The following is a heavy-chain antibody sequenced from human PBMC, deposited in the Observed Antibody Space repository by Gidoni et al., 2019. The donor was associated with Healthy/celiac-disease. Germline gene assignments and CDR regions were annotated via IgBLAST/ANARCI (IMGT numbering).Heavy chain of an antibody. CDR1: GFPFSSYG. D-gene: IGHD3-22*01. CDR3: ARDRGIVVPVYYFDY. Sequence: QVQLVDSGGGVVQPGRSLRLSCAAPGFPFSSYGMHWVRQAPGKGLEWVAVISYDGSNKYYADSVKGRFTISRDNSKNTLYLQMNSLRAEDTAVYYCARDRGIVVPVYYFDYWGQGTLVTVSS. CDR2: ISYDGSNK. J-gene: IGHJ4*02. V-gene: IGHV3-30-3*01.